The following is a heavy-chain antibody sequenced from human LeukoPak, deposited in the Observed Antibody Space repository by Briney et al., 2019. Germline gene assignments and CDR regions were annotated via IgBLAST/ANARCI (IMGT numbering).Heavy chain of an antibody. CDR1: GFTFSSYE. Sequence: GGSLRLSCAASGFTFSSYEMNWVRQAPGKGLEWVSYISSSGSTIYYADSVKGRFTISRDNAKNSLYLQMNSLRAEDSAVYYCARDCSGCSCYYYYYGMDVWGQGTTVTVSS. D-gene: IGHD2-15*01. CDR3: ARDCSGCSCYYYYYGMDV. CDR2: ISSSGSTI. J-gene: IGHJ6*02. V-gene: IGHV3-48*03.